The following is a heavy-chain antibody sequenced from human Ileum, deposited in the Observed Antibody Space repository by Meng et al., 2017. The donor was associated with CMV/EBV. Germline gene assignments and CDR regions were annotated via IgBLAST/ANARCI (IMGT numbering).Heavy chain of an antibody. V-gene: IGHV4-39*07. J-gene: IGHJ4*02. CDR2: VYYNGRT. CDR3: AREKSGSHFDS. CDR1: GASLSTSDYY. Sequence: HLQLQESGPGRVKPSETLSLTCTVSGASLSTSDYYWAYIRQSPGKGLEWIGSVYYNGRTYSNSSLESRVTMSLDTSKNQFSLRLSSVTAADTAMYFCAREKSGSHFDSWGQGTLVTVSS. D-gene: IGHD5-12*01.